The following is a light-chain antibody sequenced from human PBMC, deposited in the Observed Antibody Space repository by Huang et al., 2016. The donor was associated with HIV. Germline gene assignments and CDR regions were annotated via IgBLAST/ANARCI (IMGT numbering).Light chain of an antibody. CDR2: GAS. Sequence: IVMTQSPATLSVSPGERATLSCRASPSVSSNLAWYQQKPGQAPRLLIYGASTRAAGIPARFSGSGSGTEFTLTISSLQSEDFAVYYCQQYNNWPPGTFGPGTKVDIK. CDR1: PSVSSN. CDR3: QQYNNWPPGT. V-gene: IGKV3-15*01. J-gene: IGKJ3*01.